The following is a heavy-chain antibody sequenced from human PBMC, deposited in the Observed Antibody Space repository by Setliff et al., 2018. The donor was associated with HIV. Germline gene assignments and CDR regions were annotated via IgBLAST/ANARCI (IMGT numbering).Heavy chain of an antibody. D-gene: IGHD6-19*01. V-gene: IGHV1-2*02. Sequence: ASVKVSCKASGYTFTDYSMHWVRQAPGQGLEWMGWINPNGGGSNFAQKFQGRVTMTRVTSISTAYMELSSLRSDDTAVYYCATLFSSGWHFDYWGQGTLVTVSS. J-gene: IGHJ4*02. CDR1: GYTFTDYS. CDR3: ATLFSSGWHFDY. CDR2: INPNGGGS.